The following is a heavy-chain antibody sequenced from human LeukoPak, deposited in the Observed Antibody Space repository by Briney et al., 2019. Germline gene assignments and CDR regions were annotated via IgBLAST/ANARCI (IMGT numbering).Heavy chain of an antibody. Sequence: SETLSLTCTVSGGSISSGDYYWSWIRQPPGKGLEWIGRIYTSGSTNYNPSLKSRVTMSVDTSKNQFSLKLSSVTAADTAVYYCARAQRRDQPYDYWGQGTLVTVSS. J-gene: IGHJ4*02. V-gene: IGHV4-61*02. CDR3: ARAQRRDQPYDY. CDR1: GGSISSGDYY. CDR2: IYTSGST. D-gene: IGHD5-24*01.